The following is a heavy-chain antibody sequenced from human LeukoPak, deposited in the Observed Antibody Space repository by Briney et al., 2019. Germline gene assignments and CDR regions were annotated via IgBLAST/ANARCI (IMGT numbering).Heavy chain of an antibody. CDR1: TFIFSNSW. CDR3: ARDGIEGVTVLDY. V-gene: IGHV3-7*01. D-gene: IGHD1-26*01. Sequence: GGSLRLSCAASTFIFSNSWMAWVRQAPGKGLECVAIINGDGSHKYYTDSVKGRFTVSRDNARKSVFLQMNSLRAEDTAVYYCARDGIEGVTVLDYWGQGTLVTVSS. J-gene: IGHJ4*02. CDR2: INGDGSHK.